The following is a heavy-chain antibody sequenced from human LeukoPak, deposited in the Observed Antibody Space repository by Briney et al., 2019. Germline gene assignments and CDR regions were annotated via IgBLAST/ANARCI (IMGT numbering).Heavy chain of an antibody. Sequence: GGSLRLPCAASGFTFSSYSMNWVRQAPGKGLEWVSSISSSSSYIYYADSVKGRFTISRDNSKNTLYLQMNSLRAEDTAVYYCAKGPSGSYRHAFDIWGQGTMVTVSS. J-gene: IGHJ3*02. CDR3: AKGPSGSYRHAFDI. D-gene: IGHD1-26*01. V-gene: IGHV3-21*01. CDR1: GFTFSSYS. CDR2: ISSSSSYI.